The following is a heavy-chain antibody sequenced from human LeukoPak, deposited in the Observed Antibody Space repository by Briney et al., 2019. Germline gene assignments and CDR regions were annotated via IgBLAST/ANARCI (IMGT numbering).Heavy chain of an antibody. J-gene: IGHJ4*02. V-gene: IGHV3-20*04. CDR1: GFTFDDYG. CDR3: SIAETDYYGPGDD. Sequence: PGGSLRLSCAASGFTFDDYGMSWVRQAPGKGLEWVSGINWNGGSTGYADSVKGRFTISRDNAKNSLYLQMHSLRAEDTDLYYSSIAETDYYGPGDDWGQRTPVS. CDR2: INWNGGST. D-gene: IGHD3-10*01.